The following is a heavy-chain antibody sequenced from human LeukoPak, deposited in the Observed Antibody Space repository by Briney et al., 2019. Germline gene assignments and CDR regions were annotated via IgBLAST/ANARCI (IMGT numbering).Heavy chain of an antibody. CDR3: ARERGYSYDI. D-gene: IGHD3-22*01. Sequence: SGGSLRLSCAASGFTFSNYGMTWVRQAPGKGLEWVSSISNGAGSTYYADSVKGRFTISRDNSKNTLYLQMNSLRAEDTAVYYCARERGYSYDIWGQGTMVTVSS. V-gene: IGHV3-23*01. CDR2: ISNGAGST. CDR1: GFTFSNYG. J-gene: IGHJ3*02.